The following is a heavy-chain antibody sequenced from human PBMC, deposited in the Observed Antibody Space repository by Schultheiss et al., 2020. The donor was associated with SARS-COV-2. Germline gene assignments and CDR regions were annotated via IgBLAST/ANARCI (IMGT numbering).Heavy chain of an antibody. CDR2: INHSGST. CDR1: GGSFSDYC. CDR3: ARTCSGGSCYSGGFDY. J-gene: IGHJ4*02. V-gene: IGHV4-34*01. D-gene: IGHD2-15*01. Sequence: GSLRLSCAVYGGSFSDYCWTWIRQPPGKGLEWIGEINHSGSTNYNPSLKSRVTISVDTSKNQFSLKLSSVTAADTAVYYCARTCSGGSCYSGGFDYWGQGTLVTVSS.